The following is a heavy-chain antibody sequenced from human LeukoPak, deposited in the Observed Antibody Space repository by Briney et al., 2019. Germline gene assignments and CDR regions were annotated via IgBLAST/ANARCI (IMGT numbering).Heavy chain of an antibody. D-gene: IGHD5-24*01. V-gene: IGHV4-39*07. CDR3: ARDRLQLQS. CDR2: IDYSGNT. CDR1: GGSISSSGYY. J-gene: IGHJ5*02. Sequence: PSETLSLTCTVSGGSISSSGYYWGWVRQTPGKGLEWIGSIDYSGNTYYSPSLKSRFTISADTSKNQFSLKLSSVTAADTAVYYCARDRLQLQSWGQGTLVTVSS.